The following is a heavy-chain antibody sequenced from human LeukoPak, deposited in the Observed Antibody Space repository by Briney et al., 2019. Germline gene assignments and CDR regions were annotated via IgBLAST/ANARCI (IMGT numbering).Heavy chain of an antibody. D-gene: IGHD2-2*01. CDR3: ARGDPDIVVVPAAMVGSNFDP. CDR1: GGSFSGYY. CDR2: INHSGST. J-gene: IGHJ5*02. Sequence: SETLSLTCAVYGGSFSGYYWSWIRQPPGEGLEWIGEINHSGSTNYNPSLKSRVTISVDTSKNQFSLKLSSVTAADTAVYYCARGDPDIVVVPAAMVGSNFDPWGQGTLVTVSS. V-gene: IGHV4-34*01.